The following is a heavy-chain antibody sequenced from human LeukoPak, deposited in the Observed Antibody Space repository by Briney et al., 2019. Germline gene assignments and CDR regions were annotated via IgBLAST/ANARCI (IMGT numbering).Heavy chain of an antibody. Sequence: ASVKVSCKASGYTFTRHGISWVRQAPGQGLEWMGWISAYNGDTKYAQNFQGRVTITTDTSTTTAYMELRSLRSGDTAVYYCARDPSNTSGNYPYFDYWGQGTLVTVSS. CDR1: GYTFTRHG. CDR3: ARDPSNTSGNYPYFDY. J-gene: IGHJ4*02. D-gene: IGHD3-22*01. CDR2: ISAYNGDT. V-gene: IGHV1-18*01.